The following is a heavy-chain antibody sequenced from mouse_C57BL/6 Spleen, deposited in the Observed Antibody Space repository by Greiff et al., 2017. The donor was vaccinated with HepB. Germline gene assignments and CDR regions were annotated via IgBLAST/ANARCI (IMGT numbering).Heavy chain of an antibody. D-gene: IGHD1-1*01. CDR2: VYPYNGGT. CDR3: ARGQTTTVVEETWFAY. V-gene: IGHV1-36*01. CDR1: GFTFTDYY. Sequence: VQLKESGPVLVKPGPSVKISCKASGFTFTDYYMHWVKQSHGKSLEWIGLVYPYNGGTSYNQKFKGKATLTVDTSSSTAYMELNSLTSEDSAVYYCARGQTTTVVEETWFAYWGQGTLVTVSA. J-gene: IGHJ3*01.